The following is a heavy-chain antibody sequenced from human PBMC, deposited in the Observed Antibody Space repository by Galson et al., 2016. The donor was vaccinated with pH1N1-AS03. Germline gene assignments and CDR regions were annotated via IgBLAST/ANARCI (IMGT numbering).Heavy chain of an antibody. CDR1: GGSVSSNTW. J-gene: IGHJ3*01. Sequence: ETLSLTCNVSGGSVSSNTWWSWVRQPPGKGLEWIGEIHHRGTINYNPSLKSRVIISIDKSKNHFSLNLSPVTAADTAVYYCPRKDLLNRWELLRGPFDVWGQGTMVTVSS. D-gene: IGHD4-23*01. V-gene: IGHV4-4*02. CDR3: PRKDLLNRWELLRGPFDV. CDR2: IHHRGTI.